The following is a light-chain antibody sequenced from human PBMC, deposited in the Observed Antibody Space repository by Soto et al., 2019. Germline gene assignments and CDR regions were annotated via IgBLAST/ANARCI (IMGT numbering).Light chain of an antibody. V-gene: IGKV3-11*01. CDR1: QTVRNNY. J-gene: IGKJ5*01. CDR2: DAS. Sequence: EIVLTQSPGTLSLSPGERVTLSCRASQTVRNNYLAWYQQKPGQAPRLLIYDASNRATGIPARFSGSGSGTDFTLTISSLEPEDFAVYYCQQRSNWPPITFGQGTRLEIK. CDR3: QQRSNWPPIT.